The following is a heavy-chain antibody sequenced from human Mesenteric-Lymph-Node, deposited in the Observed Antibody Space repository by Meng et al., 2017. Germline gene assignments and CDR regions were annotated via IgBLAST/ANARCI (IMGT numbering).Heavy chain of an antibody. CDR1: GDSITNHNW. CDR2: IYHSGGT. Sequence: QGQLREAGPALVKPSETLSLTCAVSGDSITNHNWWAWVRQPPGKGLEWIGEIYHSGGTNYNPSLRGRVTISLDKSKNQFSLTLRSVTAADTAVYYCARDPYATGWAGWGQGTLVTVSS. V-gene: IGHV4-4*02. J-gene: IGHJ4*02. D-gene: IGHD6-19*01. CDR3: ARDPYATGWAG.